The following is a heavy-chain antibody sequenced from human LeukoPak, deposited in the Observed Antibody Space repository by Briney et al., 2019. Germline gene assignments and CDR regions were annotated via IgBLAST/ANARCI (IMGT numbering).Heavy chain of an antibody. Sequence: SVKVSCKASGGTFISYAISWVRQAPGQGLEWMGGIIPIFGTANYAQKFQGRVTITADESTSTAYMELSSLRSEDTAVYYCARAVDYDSSGYYIDYWGQGTLVTVSS. CDR2: IIPIFGTA. D-gene: IGHD3-22*01. J-gene: IGHJ4*02. CDR3: ARAVDYDSSGYYIDY. CDR1: GGTFISYA. V-gene: IGHV1-69*13.